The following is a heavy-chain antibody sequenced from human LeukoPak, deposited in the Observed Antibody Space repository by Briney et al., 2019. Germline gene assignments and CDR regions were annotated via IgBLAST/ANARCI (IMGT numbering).Heavy chain of an antibody. D-gene: IGHD1-1*01. Sequence: PGGCLRLSCAVSGFTFSDARMSWVRHSPGKGLEWVGHIKRKTDGGTADYAAPVKGRFTISRDDSKNTLYLQINSLKTEDTSVYYCTTDGTTGTTLTPHDYWGQGTLVTVSS. V-gene: IGHV3-15*01. J-gene: IGHJ4*02. CDR2: IKRKTDGGTA. CDR3: TTDGTTGTTLTPHDY. CDR1: GFTFSDAR.